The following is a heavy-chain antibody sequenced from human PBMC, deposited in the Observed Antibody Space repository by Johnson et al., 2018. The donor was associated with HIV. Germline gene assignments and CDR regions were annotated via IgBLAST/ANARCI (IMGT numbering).Heavy chain of an antibody. J-gene: IGHJ3*02. V-gene: IGHV3-23*01. D-gene: IGHD2-15*01. Sequence: VESGGSLRLSCAASGFRVGSNYMSWVRQAPGKGREWVSAISGSGGSTYYADSVKGRFTISRDNSKNTLYLQMNSLRAEDTAVYYCASSQDDAFDIWGQGTMVTVSS. CDR2: ISGSGGST. CDR3: ASSQDDAFDI. CDR1: GFRVGSNY.